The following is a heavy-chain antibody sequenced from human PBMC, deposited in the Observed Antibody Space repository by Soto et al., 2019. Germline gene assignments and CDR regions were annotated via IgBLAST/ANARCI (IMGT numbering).Heavy chain of an antibody. Sequence: ASVKVSCKASGYTFTSYGISWVRQAPGQGLEWMGWISAYNGNTNYAQKLQGRVTMTTDTSTSTAYMELRSLRSDDTAVYYCARDRKQPERYYYYGMDVWGQGTTVTVSS. CDR2: ISAYNGNT. J-gene: IGHJ6*02. CDR3: ARDRKQPERYYYYGMDV. CDR1: GYTFTSYG. V-gene: IGHV1-18*01.